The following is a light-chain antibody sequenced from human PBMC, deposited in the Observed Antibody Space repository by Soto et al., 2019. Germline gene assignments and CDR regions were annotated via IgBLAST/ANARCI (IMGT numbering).Light chain of an antibody. Sequence: EMVMTQSPAIMSVSPGESATLSSRASQSVNSNYLAWYQQHPGQPPRLLIYGASNRATGIPAGFSGSGSGTDFTLTISSLEPEDFAVYYCQQRSNWPPITFGQGTKVDIK. CDR3: QQRSNWPPIT. V-gene: IGKV3-11*01. CDR2: GAS. J-gene: IGKJ1*01. CDR1: QSVNSNY.